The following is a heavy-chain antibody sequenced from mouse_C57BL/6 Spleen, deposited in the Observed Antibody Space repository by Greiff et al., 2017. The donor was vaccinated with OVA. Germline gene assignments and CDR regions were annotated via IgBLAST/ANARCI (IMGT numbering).Heavy chain of an antibody. J-gene: IGHJ2*01. CDR3: SRFITTY. V-gene: IGHV1-82*01. Sequence: QVQLQQSGPELVKPGASVKISCKASGYAFSSSWMNWVKQRPGKGLEWIGRIYPGDGDTSYNGKFKGKATLTADKSSSTAYMQLSSQTSEDSAVYFCSRFITTYWGQGTTLTVSS. D-gene: IGHD1-1*01. CDR2: IYPGDGDT. CDR1: GYAFSSSW.